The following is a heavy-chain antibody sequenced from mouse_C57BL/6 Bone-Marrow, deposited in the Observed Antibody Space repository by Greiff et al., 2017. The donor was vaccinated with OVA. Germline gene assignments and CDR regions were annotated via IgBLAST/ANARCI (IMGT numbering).Heavy chain of an antibody. Sequence: QVHVKQPGAELVKPGASVKMSCKASGYTFTSYWITWVKQRPGQGLEWIGDIYPGSGSTNYNEKFKSKATLTVDTSSSTAYMQLSSLTSEDSAVYYCARSLLRSVDYWGQGTSVTVSS. D-gene: IGHD1-1*01. CDR3: ARSLLRSVDY. J-gene: IGHJ4*01. CDR1: GYTFTSYW. CDR2: IYPGSGST. V-gene: IGHV1-55*01.